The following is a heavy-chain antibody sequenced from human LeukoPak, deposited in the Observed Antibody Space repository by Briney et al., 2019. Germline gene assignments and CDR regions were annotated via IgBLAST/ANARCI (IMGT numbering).Heavy chain of an antibody. CDR1: GFTFSNYA. J-gene: IGHJ4*02. CDR3: AKVPISSGWPNFDY. CDR2: ISGGGGST. D-gene: IGHD6-19*01. Sequence: GGSLRLSCAASGFTFSNYAMSWVRQAPGKGLEWVSAISGGGGSTYYADSVRGRFTVSRDNSRNTLYLQMNNLRAEDTAVYYCAKVPISSGWPNFDYWGQGTLVIVSS. V-gene: IGHV3-23*01.